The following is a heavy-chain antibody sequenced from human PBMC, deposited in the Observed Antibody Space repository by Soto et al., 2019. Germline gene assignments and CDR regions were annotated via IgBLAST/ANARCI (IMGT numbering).Heavy chain of an antibody. J-gene: IGHJ3*02. CDR1: GFTFSSYD. CDR3: ARGKKGGAFDI. V-gene: IGHV3-13*01. D-gene: IGHD3-16*01. Sequence: EVQLVESGGGLVQPGGSLRLSCAASGFTFSSYDMHWVRQATGKGLEWVSAIGTAGDTYYPGSVKGRFTISRENAKNSLYLQMNSLRAGDTAVYYCARGKKGGAFDIWGQGTMVTVSS. CDR2: IGTAGDT.